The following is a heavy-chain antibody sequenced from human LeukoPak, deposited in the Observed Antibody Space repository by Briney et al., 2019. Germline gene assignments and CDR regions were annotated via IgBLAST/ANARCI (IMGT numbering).Heavy chain of an antibody. V-gene: IGHV1-69*13. CDR1: GGTFSSYA. D-gene: IGHD4-17*01. CDR3: ARHGDYVYYYYGMDV. J-gene: IGHJ6*02. Sequence: SVKVSCKASGGTFSSYAISWVRQAPGQGLEWMGGIIPIFGTANYAQKFQGRVTITADESTSTAYMELSSLRSEDTAVYYCARHGDYVYYYYGMDVWGQGTTVTVSS. CDR2: IIPIFGTA.